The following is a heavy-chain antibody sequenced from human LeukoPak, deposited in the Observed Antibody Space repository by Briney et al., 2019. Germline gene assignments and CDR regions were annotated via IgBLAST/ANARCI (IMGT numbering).Heavy chain of an antibody. J-gene: IGHJ4*02. CDR1: GGSISSSSYY. V-gene: IGHV4-39*01. Sequence: SETLSLICTVSGGSISSSSYYWGWIRQPPGKGLEWIGSIYYSGSTYYNPSLKSRVTISVDTSKNQFSLKLSSVTAADTAVYYCASLIPYSSRINDYWGQGTLVTVSS. CDR3: ASLIPYSSRINDY. D-gene: IGHD6-13*01. CDR2: IYYSGST.